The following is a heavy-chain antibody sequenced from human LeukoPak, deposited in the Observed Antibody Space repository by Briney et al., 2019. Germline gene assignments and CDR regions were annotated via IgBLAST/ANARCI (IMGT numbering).Heavy chain of an antibody. Sequence: GASVKVSCKASGYTFTGYYMHWVRQAPGQGLERMGWINPNSGGTNYAQKFQGRVTMTRDTSISTAYMELSRLRSDDTAVYYCAREVGSYSIQNWFDPWGQGTLVTVSS. D-gene: IGHD4-11*01. CDR1: GYTFTGYY. V-gene: IGHV1-2*02. CDR3: AREVGSYSIQNWFDP. J-gene: IGHJ5*02. CDR2: INPNSGGT.